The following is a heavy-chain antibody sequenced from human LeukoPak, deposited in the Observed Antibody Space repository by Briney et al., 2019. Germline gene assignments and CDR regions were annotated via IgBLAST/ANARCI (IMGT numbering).Heavy chain of an antibody. J-gene: IGHJ4*02. CDR2: IKTDGSST. V-gene: IGHV3-74*01. D-gene: IGHD6-13*01. Sequence: GGSPRLSCAASGFTFSSYWMHWVRQVPGKGLMWVSRIKTDGSSTSYADSVKGRFTISRDNAKNTLYLQMNSLRVEDTAVYYCARDFMYSITCAGCWGQGTLVTVSS. CDR1: GFTFSSYW. CDR3: ARDFMYSITCAGC.